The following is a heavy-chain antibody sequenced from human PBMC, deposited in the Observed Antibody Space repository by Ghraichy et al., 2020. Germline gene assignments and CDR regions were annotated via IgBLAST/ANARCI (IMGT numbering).Heavy chain of an antibody. J-gene: IGHJ5*02. V-gene: IGHV1-69*13. CDR2: IIPIFGTA. Sequence: SVKVSCRASGGTFSSYAISWVRQAPGQGLEWMGGIIPIFGTANYAQKFQGRVTITADESTSTAYMELSSLRSEDTAVYYCARVTSRVDSENWFDPWGQGTLVTVSS. CDR3: ARVTSRVDSENWFDP. D-gene: IGHD3-22*01. CDR1: GGTFSSYA.